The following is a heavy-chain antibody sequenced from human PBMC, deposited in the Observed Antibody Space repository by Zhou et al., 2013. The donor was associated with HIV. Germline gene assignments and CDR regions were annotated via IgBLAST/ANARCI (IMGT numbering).Heavy chain of an antibody. J-gene: IGHJ1*01. CDR3: ASPMGYTTYWDQRANFQH. V-gene: IGHV1-2*02. Sequence: QVQLVQSGAEVKKPGASVKVSCKALSTPFTGYYMHWVRQAPGQGLEWMGWINPNSGDTNYAQKFHGRVTMTRDTSISTAFMDLSRLRSDDTAVYYCASPMGYTTYWDQRANFQHWGQGTLVTVSS. CDR2: INPNSGDT. CDR1: STPFTGYY. D-gene: IGHD6-13*01.